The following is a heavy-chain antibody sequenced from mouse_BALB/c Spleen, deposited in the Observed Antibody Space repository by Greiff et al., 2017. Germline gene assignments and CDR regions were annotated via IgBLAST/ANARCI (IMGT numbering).Heavy chain of an antibody. CDR3: ATRDY. V-gene: IGHV1S135*01. J-gene: IGHJ2*01. CDR2: IDPFNGGT. Sequence: VQLKESGPELMKPGASVKISCKASGYSFTSYYMHWVKQSHGKSLEWIGYIDPFNGGTSYNQKFKGKATLTVDKSSSTAYMHLSSLTSEDSAVYYCATRDYWGQGTTLTVSS. CDR1: GYSFTSYY.